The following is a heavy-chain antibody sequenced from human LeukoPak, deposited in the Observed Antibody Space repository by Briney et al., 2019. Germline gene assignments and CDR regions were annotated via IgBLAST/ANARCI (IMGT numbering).Heavy chain of an antibody. CDR3: AREDDIVVVPASPYGMDV. V-gene: IGHV1-69*13. J-gene: IGHJ6*04. Sequence: GASVKVSCEASGGTFSSYAISWVRQAPGQGLEWMGGIIPIFGTANYAQKFQGRVTITADESTSTAYMELSSLRSEDTAVYYCAREDDIVVVPASPYGMDVWGKGTTVTVSS. D-gene: IGHD2-2*01. CDR1: GGTFSSYA. CDR2: IIPIFGTA.